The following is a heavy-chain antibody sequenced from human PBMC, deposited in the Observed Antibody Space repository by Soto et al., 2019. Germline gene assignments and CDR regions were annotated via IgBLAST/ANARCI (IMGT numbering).Heavy chain of an antibody. D-gene: IGHD3-22*01. CDR1: GFTFTSSA. Sequence: SVKVSCKASGFTFTSSAVQWVRQARGQRLEWIGWIVVGSGNTNYAQKFQERVTITRDMSTSTAYMELSSLRSEDTAVYYCAARGSGYYDAFDIWGQGTMVTVSS. V-gene: IGHV1-58*01. CDR3: AARGSGYYDAFDI. CDR2: IVVGSGNT. J-gene: IGHJ3*02.